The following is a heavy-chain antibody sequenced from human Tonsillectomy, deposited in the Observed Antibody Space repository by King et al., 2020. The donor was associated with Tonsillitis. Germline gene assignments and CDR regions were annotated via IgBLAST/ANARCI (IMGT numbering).Heavy chain of an antibody. CDR1: GFTFSSYG. D-gene: IGHD1-26*01. V-gene: IGHV3-30*03. CDR2: ISYDGSYK. Sequence: VQLVESGGGVVQPGRSLRLSCAASGFTFSSYGMHWVRQAPGKGLEWVAVISYDGSYKYNADSVKGRFTISRDNSKNTLYLQMNSLRAEDTAVYYCARDGVGFYFMDVWGKGITVTVSS. CDR3: ARDGVGFYFMDV. J-gene: IGHJ6*03.